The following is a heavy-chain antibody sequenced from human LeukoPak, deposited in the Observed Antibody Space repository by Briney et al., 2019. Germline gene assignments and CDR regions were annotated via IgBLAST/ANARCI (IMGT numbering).Heavy chain of an antibody. CDR1: GYTFTGYY. Sequence: ASVKVSCKASGYTFTGYYMHWVRQAPGQGLEWMGRINPNSGGTNYAQKFQGRVTMTRDTSISTAYMELRSLRSDDTAVYYCARDCSGGSCYSVYWGQGTLVTVSS. J-gene: IGHJ4*02. CDR3: ARDCSGGSCYSVY. V-gene: IGHV1-2*06. CDR2: INPNSGGT. D-gene: IGHD2-15*01.